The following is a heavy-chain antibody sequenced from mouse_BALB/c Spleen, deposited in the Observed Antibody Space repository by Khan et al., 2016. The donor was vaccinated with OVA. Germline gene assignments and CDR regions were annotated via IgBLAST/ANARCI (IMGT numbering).Heavy chain of an antibody. CDR3: ARRSFYGGLWDFDV. J-gene: IGHJ1*01. Sequence: QVQLQQSGAELANPGASVKMSCKSSGYTFSVYWIYWLKQRPGQGLEWIGYINPSSGYSDYNQRFKDKATLTADKSSTTAYMQLSSLTSEDSGVYFCARRSFYGGLWDFDVWGAGTTVTVS. V-gene: IGHV1-7*01. D-gene: IGHD1-1*02. CDR2: INPSSGYS. CDR1: GYTFSVYW.